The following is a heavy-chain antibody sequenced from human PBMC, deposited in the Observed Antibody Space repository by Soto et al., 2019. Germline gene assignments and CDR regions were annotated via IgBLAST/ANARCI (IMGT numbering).Heavy chain of an antibody. V-gene: IGHV1-69*02. CDR2: IIPILDIA. D-gene: IGHD1-1*01. CDR1: GGTFSSYT. J-gene: IGHJ6*02. Sequence: QVQLVQSGAEVKKPGSSVKVSCKASGGTFSSYTLNWVRQARGQGLEWMGRIIPILDIADYAQKLQGRVTITADKSTNPAYMELSNLRSEDTAVYYCARVRDDHYYAMDVWGQGTTVTVSS. CDR3: ARVRDDHYYAMDV.